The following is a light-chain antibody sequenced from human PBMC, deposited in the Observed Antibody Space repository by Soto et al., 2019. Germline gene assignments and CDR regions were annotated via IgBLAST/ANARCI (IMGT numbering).Light chain of an antibody. J-gene: IGKJ1*01. V-gene: IGKV4-1*01. Sequence: DIVMPQSPDSLAGSRGERPTIHCRSSQSVLYSSNRKNYLAWYQQKPGQPPKLLIYWASTRESGVPDRFSGSGSGTDFTLTISSLQAADVAVYYCQQYYSTPRTFGQVTKVDIK. CDR2: WAS. CDR1: QSVLYSSNRKNY. CDR3: QQYYSTPRT.